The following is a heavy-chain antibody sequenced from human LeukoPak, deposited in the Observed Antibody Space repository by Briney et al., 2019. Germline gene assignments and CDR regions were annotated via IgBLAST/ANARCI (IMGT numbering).Heavy chain of an antibody. CDR2: ISAYNGNT. J-gene: IGHJ4*02. V-gene: IGHV1-18*01. CDR1: GYTFTSYG. Sequence: VSVKVSCKASGYTFTSYGISWVRHAPAQGLEWMGWISAYNGNTNYAQKLQGRITMTTDTSTSTAYMDLRSLRSDDTAVYYCARDYYDSSGYLRDYWGQGTLVTVSS. CDR3: ARDYYDSSGYLRDY. D-gene: IGHD3-22*01.